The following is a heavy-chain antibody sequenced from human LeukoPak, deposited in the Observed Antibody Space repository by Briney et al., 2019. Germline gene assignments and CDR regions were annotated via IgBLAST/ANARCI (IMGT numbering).Heavy chain of an antibody. Sequence: PSETLSLTCSVSSDSLSTYDWSWIWQPAGKGLEWLGQIFTSGSATYNSSLKSRLTMSVDKSKNQVSLKLISVTAADTAIYYCARHSPSGWYFFDFWGRGTLVTVSS. V-gene: IGHV4-4*07. CDR3: ARHSPSGWYFFDF. D-gene: IGHD6-19*01. CDR2: IFTSGSA. CDR1: SDSLSTYD. J-gene: IGHJ4*02.